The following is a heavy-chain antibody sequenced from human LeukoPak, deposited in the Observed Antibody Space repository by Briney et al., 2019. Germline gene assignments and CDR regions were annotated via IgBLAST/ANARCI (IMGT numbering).Heavy chain of an antibody. J-gene: IGHJ4*02. Sequence: GGSLRLSCAASGFTFDDYAMHWVRQAPGKGLEWVSGISWNSGSIGYADSVKGRFAISRDNSKNTLYLQMNSLRAEDTAVYYCAKTKQQLVPYYFDYWGQGTLVTVSS. CDR2: ISWNSGSI. D-gene: IGHD6-13*01. CDR3: AKTKQQLVPYYFDY. V-gene: IGHV3-9*01. CDR1: GFTFDDYA.